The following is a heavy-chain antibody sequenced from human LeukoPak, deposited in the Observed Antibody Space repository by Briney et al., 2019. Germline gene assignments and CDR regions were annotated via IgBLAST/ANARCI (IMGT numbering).Heavy chain of an antibody. CDR3: ARADYGGNSDYYYYGLDV. V-gene: IGHV1-46*01. D-gene: IGHD4-23*01. CDR2: INPGGGST. CDR1: GYTFTSYY. Sequence: ASVKVSCKASGYTFTSYYMHWVRQAPGQGLEWMGLINPGGGSTSYTQMFQGRVTMTRDTSTSTVYMELSGLRSEDTAVYYCARADYGGNSDYYYYGLDVWGQGTTVTVSS. J-gene: IGHJ6*02.